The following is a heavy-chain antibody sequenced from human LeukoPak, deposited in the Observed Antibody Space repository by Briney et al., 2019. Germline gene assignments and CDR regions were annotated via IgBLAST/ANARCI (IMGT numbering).Heavy chain of an antibody. CDR3: ARDPPPRRVFPFGGAEHFDY. D-gene: IGHD3-16*01. V-gene: IGHV1-46*01. J-gene: IGHJ4*02. Sequence: ASVTVSCKASGYTFTSYYMHWVRQAPGQGLEWMGIINPSGGSTSYAQKFQGRVTMTRDTSTSTVYMELSSLRSEDTAVYYCARDPPPRRVFPFGGAEHFDYWGQGTLVTVSS. CDR2: INPSGGST. CDR1: GYTFTSYY.